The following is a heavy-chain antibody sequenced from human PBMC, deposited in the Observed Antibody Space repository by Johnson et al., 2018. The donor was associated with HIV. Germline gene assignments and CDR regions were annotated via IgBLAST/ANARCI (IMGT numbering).Heavy chain of an antibody. CDR2: FYRNGGST. CDR3: ARDPTTQNSRLTGDFGAFDI. CDR1: GFTLHDYD. V-gene: IGHV3-20*04. D-gene: IGHD7-27*01. Sequence: CAASGFTLHDYDMSWVRQAPGKGLEWVSGFYRNGGSTGYAASVKGRFTISRDNTKNSLYLQMNSLTVEDSALYYCARDPTTQNSRLTGDFGAFDIWGQGTMVTVSS. J-gene: IGHJ3*02.